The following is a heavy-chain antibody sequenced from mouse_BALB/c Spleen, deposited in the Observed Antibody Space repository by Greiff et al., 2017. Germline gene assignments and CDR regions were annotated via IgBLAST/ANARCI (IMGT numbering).Heavy chain of an antibody. Sequence: VKLMESGPGLVQPSQSLSITCTVSGFSLTSYGVHWVRQSPGKGLEWLGVIWSGGSTDYNAAFISRLSISKDNSKSQVFFKMNSLQANDTAIYYCARTPLITTRAMDYWGQGTSVTVSS. CDR3: ARTPLITTRAMDY. CDR1: GFSLTSYG. CDR2: IWSGGST. J-gene: IGHJ4*01. V-gene: IGHV2-2*02. D-gene: IGHD2-4*01.